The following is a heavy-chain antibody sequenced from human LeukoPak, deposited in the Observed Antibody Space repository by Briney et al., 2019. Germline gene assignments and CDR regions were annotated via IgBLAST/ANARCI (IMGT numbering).Heavy chain of an antibody. CDR3: ARHAYTYAQSLLSLDY. Sequence: SETLSLTCAVYGGSFSGYYWSWIRQPPGKGLEWIGYIYYSGSTNSNPSLKSRVTISVDTSKNQFSLNLSSVTAADTAVYYCARHAYTYAQSLLSLDYWGQGTLVTVSS. V-gene: IGHV4-59*08. J-gene: IGHJ4*02. D-gene: IGHD5-18*01. CDR2: IYYSGST. CDR1: GGSFSGYY.